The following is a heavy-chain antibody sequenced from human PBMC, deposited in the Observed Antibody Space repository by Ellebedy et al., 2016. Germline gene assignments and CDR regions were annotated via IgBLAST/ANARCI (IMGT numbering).Heavy chain of an antibody. Sequence: SETLSLTCTVSGDSISNTHYHWGWLRQPPGKGLEWIGTIYYDGTTYYNSSLKSRVTISVYKSKNQLSLRLSSVTDADTAVYYCARADRLCGMDVWGQGITVTVSS. J-gene: IGHJ6*02. CDR3: ARADRLCGMDV. V-gene: IGHV4-39*07. CDR1: GDSISNTHYH. D-gene: IGHD2/OR15-2a*01. CDR2: IYYDGTT.